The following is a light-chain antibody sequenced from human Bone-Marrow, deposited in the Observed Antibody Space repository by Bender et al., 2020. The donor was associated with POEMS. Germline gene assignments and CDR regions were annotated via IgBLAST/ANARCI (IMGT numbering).Light chain of an antibody. CDR3: AAWDAGLSGGV. CDR1: SSNIGAGYD. J-gene: IGLJ3*02. Sequence: QSVLTQPPSVSGAPGQRVTISCTGSSSNIGAGYDVHWFQQLPGTAPKLLIYANTIRPSGVPDRFSGSKSGTSVSLGISGLQSEDEADYYCAAWDAGLSGGVFGGGTKLTVL. V-gene: IGLV1-40*01. CDR2: ANT.